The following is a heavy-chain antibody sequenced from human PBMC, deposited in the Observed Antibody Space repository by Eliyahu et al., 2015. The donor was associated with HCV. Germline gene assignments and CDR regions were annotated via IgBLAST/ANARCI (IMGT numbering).Heavy chain of an antibody. V-gene: IGHV3-30-3*01. CDR2: ISYDGSNK. D-gene: IGHD4-17*01. CDR3: ARDGTDYGDYGGIDY. Sequence: QVQLVESGGGVVQPGRSXRLSCAASGFTFSSYSMHWVRQAPGKGLEWVAVISYDGSNKYYADSVKGRFTISRDNSKNTLYLQMNSLRAEDTAVYYCARDGTDYGDYGGIDYWGQGTLVTVSS. J-gene: IGHJ4*02. CDR1: GFTFSSYS.